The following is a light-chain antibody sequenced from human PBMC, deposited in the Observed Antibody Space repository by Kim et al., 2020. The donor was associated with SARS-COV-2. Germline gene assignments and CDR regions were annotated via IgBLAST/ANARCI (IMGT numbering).Light chain of an antibody. CDR1: QSLLHRNGYNY. CDR3: MHALETPWT. V-gene: IGKV2-28*01. CDR2: LGS. Sequence: DIVMTQSPLSLPVTPGEPASISCRSSQSLLHRNGYNYLDWYLQKPGQSPQLLIYLGSNRASGVPDRFSGSGSGTDFTLKISRVEAEDVGFYYCMHALETPWTFGRGTKVDIK. J-gene: IGKJ2*01.